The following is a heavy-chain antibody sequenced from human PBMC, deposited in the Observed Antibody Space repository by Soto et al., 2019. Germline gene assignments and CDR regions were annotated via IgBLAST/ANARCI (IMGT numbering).Heavy chain of an antibody. V-gene: IGHV5-51*01. Sequence: PGESLKISCKGSGYSFTSYWIGWVRQMPGKGLEWMGIIYPGDSDTRYSPSFQGQVTISADKSISTAYLQWSSLKASDTAMYYCARWSLSGYYSPGYYFDYWGQGTLVTVSS. D-gene: IGHD3-22*01. J-gene: IGHJ4*02. CDR3: ARWSLSGYYSPGYYFDY. CDR1: GYSFTSYW. CDR2: IYPGDSDT.